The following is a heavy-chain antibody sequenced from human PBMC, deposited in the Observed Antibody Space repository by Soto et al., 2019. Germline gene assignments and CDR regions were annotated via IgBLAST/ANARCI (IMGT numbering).Heavy chain of an antibody. Sequence: SETLSLTCTVSGGSISSGGYYWSWIRQHPGKGLEWIGYIYYSGSTYYNPSLKSRVTISVDTSKNQFSLKLSSVTAADTAVYYCERGGTSNAFDIWGQGTPVTFSS. D-gene: IGHD2-15*01. V-gene: IGHV4-31*03. CDR3: ERGGTSNAFDI. CDR1: GGSISSGGYY. J-gene: IGHJ3*02. CDR2: IYYSGST.